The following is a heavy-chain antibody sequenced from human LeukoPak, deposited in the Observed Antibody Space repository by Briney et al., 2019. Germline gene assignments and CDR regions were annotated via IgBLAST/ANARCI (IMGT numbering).Heavy chain of an antibody. CDR1: GYTFTGYY. CDR2: INPNSGGT. V-gene: IGHV1-2*02. D-gene: IGHD3-22*01. Sequence: ASVKVSCKASGYTFTGYYMHWVRQAPGQGLEWMGWINPNSGGTNYAQKFQGRVTMTRDTSISTAYMELSRLRSDDTAVYYCARGRYYDSRAWFDPWGQGTLVTVSS. CDR3: ARGRYYDSRAWFDP. J-gene: IGHJ5*02.